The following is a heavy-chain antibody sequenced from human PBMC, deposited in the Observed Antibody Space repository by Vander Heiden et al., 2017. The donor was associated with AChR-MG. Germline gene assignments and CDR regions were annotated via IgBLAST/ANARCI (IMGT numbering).Heavy chain of an antibody. CDR2: IKKDGSEI. Sequence: EVQLVESGGGLVQPGGSLRLSCSASGFTFSNYWMNWVRQAPGKGLEWVANIKKDGSEINSVDSVKGRFTISRDNAKNSVYLQMNSLRADDTAIYYCVGGSGWLFDYWGQGTLGTVSS. D-gene: IGHD6-19*01. J-gene: IGHJ4*02. CDR1: GFTFSNYW. CDR3: VGGSGWLFDY. V-gene: IGHV3-7*01.